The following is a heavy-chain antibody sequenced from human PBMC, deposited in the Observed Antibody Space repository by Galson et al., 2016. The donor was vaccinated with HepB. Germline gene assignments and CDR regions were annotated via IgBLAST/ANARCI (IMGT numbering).Heavy chain of an antibody. J-gene: IGHJ4*02. CDR1: GFTFSSYG. V-gene: IGHV3-33*01. CDR2: IWYDGSNK. Sequence: SLRLSCAASGFTFSSYGMHWVRQAPGKGLEWVAVIWYDGSNKYYADSVKGRFTISRDNSKNTLYLQMNSLKTEDTAVYYCARDFYDGSCHYMDYWGRGTLVTVSS. CDR3: ARDFYDGSCHYMDY. D-gene: IGHD2/OR15-2a*01.